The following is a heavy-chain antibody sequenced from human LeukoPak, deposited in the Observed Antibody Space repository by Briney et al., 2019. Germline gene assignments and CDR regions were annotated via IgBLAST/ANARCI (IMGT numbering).Heavy chain of an antibody. D-gene: IGHD6-6*01. J-gene: IGHJ5*02. Sequence: GGSLRLSCAASGFTFSSYSMNWVRQAPGKGLEWVSAISGSGGSTYYADSVKGRFTISRDNSKNTLYLQMNSLRAEDTAVYYCAKDRGIAARRGWFDPWGQGTLVTVSS. CDR2: ISGSGGST. CDR3: AKDRGIAARRGWFDP. CDR1: GFTFSSYS. V-gene: IGHV3-23*01.